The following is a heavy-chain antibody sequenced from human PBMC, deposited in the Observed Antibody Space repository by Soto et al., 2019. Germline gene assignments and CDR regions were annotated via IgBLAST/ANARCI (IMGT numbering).Heavy chain of an antibody. CDR3: ARHENGDYGWYFDL. Sequence: PSDTLSLTCTVSGGSISIYYWSWIRQPPGKGLEWIGYIYYSGSTNYNPSLKSRVTISVDTSKNQFSLKLSSVTAADTAVYYCARHENGDYGWYFDLWGRGTLVTVSS. J-gene: IGHJ2*01. D-gene: IGHD4-17*01. V-gene: IGHV4-59*08. CDR2: IYYSGST. CDR1: GGSISIYY.